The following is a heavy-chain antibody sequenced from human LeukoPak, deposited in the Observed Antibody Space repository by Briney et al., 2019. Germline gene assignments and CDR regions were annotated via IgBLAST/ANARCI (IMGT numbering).Heavy chain of an antibody. J-gene: IGHJ6*02. Sequence: GASVKVSCKAPGYSFSSYDIGWVRQATGQGLEWMGWMNPNTGKTGCAEKFQGRVTMTRNSSTSSTAYMELRGLRSEDTAVYYCARRGRASGRYSYGMDVWGQGTTVTVSS. D-gene: IGHD3-10*01. V-gene: IGHV1-8*01. CDR1: GYSFSSYD. CDR3: ARRGRASGRYSYGMDV. CDR2: MNPNTGKT.